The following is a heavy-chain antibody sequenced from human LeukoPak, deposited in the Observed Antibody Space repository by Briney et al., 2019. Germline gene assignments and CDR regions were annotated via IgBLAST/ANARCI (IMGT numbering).Heavy chain of an antibody. CDR1: GYKFTDDY. J-gene: IGHJ4*02. CDR2: INPDSGFT. CDR3: APTAEAYTSWWKV. Sequence: ASVTVSCTASGYKFTDDYMHWVRQAPGPRLEFMGWINPDSGFTNYAQKFKGRVTMTRDTSISTAYLEVRSLTSDDTAVYYCAPTAEAYTSWWKVWGQGTLVTVSS. D-gene: IGHD3-16*01. V-gene: IGHV1-2*02.